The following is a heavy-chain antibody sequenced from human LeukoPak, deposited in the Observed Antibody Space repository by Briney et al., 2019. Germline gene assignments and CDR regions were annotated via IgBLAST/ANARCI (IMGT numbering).Heavy chain of an antibody. CDR1: GGSISSGGYY. CDR2: IYYSGST. CDR3: ARFSAFGITNFDY. Sequence: SETLSLTCTVSGGSISSGGYYWSWIRQHPGKGLEWIGYIYYSGSTYYNPSLKSRVTISVDTSKNQFSLKLSSVTAADTAVYYCARFSAFGITNFDYWGQGTLVTVSS. D-gene: IGHD3-10*01. J-gene: IGHJ4*02. V-gene: IGHV4-31*03.